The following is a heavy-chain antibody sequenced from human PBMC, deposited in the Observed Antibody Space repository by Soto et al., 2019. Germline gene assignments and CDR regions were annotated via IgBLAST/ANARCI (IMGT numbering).Heavy chain of an antibody. V-gene: IGHV1-18*01. Sequence: APVKVSCQASGYTFTSSGMSWLRQTHGQGLEWMGWISAYNGNTNYAQKLQARVTMTTDTSTSTAYMELRSLMSDDTPVYYCARSFGDYWGQGTLVTVSS. CDR1: GYTFTSSG. D-gene: IGHD3-3*01. CDR2: ISAYNGNT. CDR3: ARSFGDY. J-gene: IGHJ4*02.